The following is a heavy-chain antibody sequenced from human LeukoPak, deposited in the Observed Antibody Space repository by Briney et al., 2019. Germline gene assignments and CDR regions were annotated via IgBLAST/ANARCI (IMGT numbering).Heavy chain of an antibody. CDR2: INPSGGST. Sequence: GASVRVSCKASGYTFTSYYMHWVRQPPGQGLEWMGIINPSGGSTSYAQKFQGRVTMTRDTSTSTVYMELSSLRSEDTAVYYCAILTTDENEDFDYWGQGTLVTVSS. CDR1: GYTFTSYY. CDR3: AILTTDENEDFDY. D-gene: IGHD4-17*01. V-gene: IGHV1-46*01. J-gene: IGHJ4*02.